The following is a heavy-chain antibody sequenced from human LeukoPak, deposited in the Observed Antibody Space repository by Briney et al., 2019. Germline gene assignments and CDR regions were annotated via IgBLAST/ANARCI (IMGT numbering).Heavy chain of an antibody. CDR1: GFTFSSYN. Sequence: GGSLRLSCAASGFTFSSYNMNWVRQAPGKGLEWVSSISSSSSYIYYADSVKGRFTISRDNAKNSLYLQMNSLRAEDTAVYYCARVSGDIVLMVYAIIDYYYMDVWGKGTTVTVSS. CDR3: ARVSGDIVLMVYAIIDYYYMDV. CDR2: ISSSSSYI. J-gene: IGHJ6*03. V-gene: IGHV3-21*01. D-gene: IGHD2-8*01.